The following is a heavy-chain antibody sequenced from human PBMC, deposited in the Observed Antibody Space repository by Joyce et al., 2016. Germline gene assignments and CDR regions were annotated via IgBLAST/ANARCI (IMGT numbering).Heavy chain of an antibody. J-gene: IGHJ6*02. Sequence: QGQLVQSGAEVKKPGASVKVSCKASGYTFTTYGITWVRQAPGQGPEWMGWNSAYNGNTKYAQKFQGRVTMTTDTSTSTAYMEVRSLRSDDTAVYYCARLSSGWYSMDVWGQGTTVTVSS. V-gene: IGHV1-18*04. CDR3: ARLSSGWYSMDV. D-gene: IGHD6-19*01. CDR2: NSAYNGNT. CDR1: GYTFTTYG.